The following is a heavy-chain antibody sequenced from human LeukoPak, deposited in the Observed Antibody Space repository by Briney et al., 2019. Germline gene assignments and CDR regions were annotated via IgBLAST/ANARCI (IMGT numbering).Heavy chain of an antibody. CDR3: ARGCYYDSSGYYYYYYYMDV. D-gene: IGHD3-22*01. CDR2: INPSGGTT. Sequence: ASVKVSCKASGYTFTSYHMHWVRQAPGQGLEWMGIINPSGGTTNYAQKFRGRVTMTRDMSTSTAYMELSSLRSEDTAVYYCARGCYYDSSGYYYYYYYMDVWGKGTTVTISS. V-gene: IGHV1-46*01. CDR1: GYTFTSYH. J-gene: IGHJ6*03.